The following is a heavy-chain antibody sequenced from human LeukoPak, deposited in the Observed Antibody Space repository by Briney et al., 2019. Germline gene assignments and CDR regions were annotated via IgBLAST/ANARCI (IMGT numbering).Heavy chain of an antibody. CDR2: ITLDGSDS. D-gene: IGHD1-1*01. Sequence: GGSLRLSCAASGFPFSSYWMAWVRQAPEKGLEWVATITLDGSDSYYVDSVKGRFTVSRDNAKNSLYLQMNSLRVEDTAVFYCTTENWYVFENWGQGSLVTVSS. CDR1: GFPFSSYW. V-gene: IGHV3-7*04. CDR3: TTENWYVFEN. J-gene: IGHJ4*02.